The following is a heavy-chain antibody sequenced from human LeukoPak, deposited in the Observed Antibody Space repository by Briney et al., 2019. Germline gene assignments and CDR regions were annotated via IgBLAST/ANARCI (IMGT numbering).Heavy chain of an antibody. CDR1: GFTFSSYA. V-gene: IGHV3-23*01. Sequence: GGSLRLSCAASGFTFSSYAMSWVRQAPGKGLEWVSAISGSGGSTYYADSVKGRFTISRDNAKNSLYLQMNSLRAEDTAVYYCARAMVTYCSGGSCYGNAFDIWGQGTMVTVSS. CDR2: ISGSGGST. CDR3: ARAMVTYCSGGSCYGNAFDI. D-gene: IGHD2-15*01. J-gene: IGHJ3*02.